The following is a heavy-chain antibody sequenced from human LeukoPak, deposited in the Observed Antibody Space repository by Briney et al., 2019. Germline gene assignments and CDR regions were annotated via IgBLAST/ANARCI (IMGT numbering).Heavy chain of an antibody. CDR3: ATAMVPAAIFYYYYGMDV. CDR1: GYTLTELS. D-gene: IGHD2-2*01. CDR2: FDPEDGET. V-gene: IGHV1-24*01. Sequence: ASVKVSCKVSGYTLTELSMHWVRQAPGKGLEWMGGFDPEDGETIYAQKFQGRVTMTEDTSTDTAYTELSSLRSEDTAVYYCATAMVPAAIFYYYYGMDVWGQGTTVTVSS. J-gene: IGHJ6*02.